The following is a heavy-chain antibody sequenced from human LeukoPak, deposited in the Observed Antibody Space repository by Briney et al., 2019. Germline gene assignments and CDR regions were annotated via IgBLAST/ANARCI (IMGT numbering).Heavy chain of an antibody. Sequence: SETLSLTCTVSGGSISSYYWSWIRQPPGKGLEWIGYIYYSRSTNYNPSLKSRVTISVDTSKNQFSLKLSSVTAADTAVYYCARTYYDFWSGYYVRNYGMDVWGQGTTVTVSS. CDR2: IYYSRST. V-gene: IGHV4-59*01. CDR3: ARTYYDFWSGYYVRNYGMDV. D-gene: IGHD3-3*01. J-gene: IGHJ6*02. CDR1: GGSISSYY.